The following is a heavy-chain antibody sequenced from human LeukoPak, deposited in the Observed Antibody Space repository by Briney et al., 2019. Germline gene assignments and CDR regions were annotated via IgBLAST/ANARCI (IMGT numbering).Heavy chain of an antibody. CDR3: ARGKYSSSWYSF. J-gene: IGHJ4*02. Sequence: ASVKVSCKASGYTFTGYYIHWVRQAPGQGLEWMGWINPNSGGTNYVQKFQGRVTMTRDTSISTGYMELSSLRSDDTAVYYCARGKYSSSWYSFWGQGTLVTVSS. CDR1: GYTFTGYY. V-gene: IGHV1-2*02. CDR2: INPNSGGT. D-gene: IGHD6-13*01.